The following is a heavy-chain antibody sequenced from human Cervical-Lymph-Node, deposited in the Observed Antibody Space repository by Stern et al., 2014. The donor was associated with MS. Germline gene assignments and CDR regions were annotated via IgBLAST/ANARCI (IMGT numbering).Heavy chain of an antibody. J-gene: IGHJ5*02. CDR2: IYTNGST. D-gene: IGHD6-19*01. V-gene: IGHV4-61*02. CDR1: GGSISSGSYY. CDR3: AREAVAADNNWFDP. Sequence: QLQLQESGPGLVKPSQTLSLTCTVSGGSISSGSYYWSWIRQPAGKGLEWIGRIYTNGSTKYSPSLKSRVPISVDTSKNHFPLKLSSVPAADTAVYYCAREAVAADNNWFDPWGQGTLVTVSS.